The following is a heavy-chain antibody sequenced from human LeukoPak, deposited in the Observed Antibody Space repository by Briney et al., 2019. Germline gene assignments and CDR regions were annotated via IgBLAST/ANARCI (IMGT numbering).Heavy chain of an antibody. V-gene: IGHV3-7*01. CDR1: GFTFSSFW. CDR2: IKQDGSEK. J-gene: IGHJ4*02. Sequence: GGSLRLSCAASGFTFSSFWMRWVRQAPGKGLELVANIKQDGSEKYYVDSVQGRFTISRDNAKNSLYLQMNSLRVEDTAVYYCARRIVGPSSGGDYWGQGTPVTVSS. D-gene: IGHD1-26*01. CDR3: ARRIVGPSSGGDY.